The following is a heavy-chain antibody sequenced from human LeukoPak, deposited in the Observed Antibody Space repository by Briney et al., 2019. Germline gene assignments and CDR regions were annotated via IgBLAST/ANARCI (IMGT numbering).Heavy chain of an antibody. CDR3: ARGVPAAIAYFQH. V-gene: IGHV1-18*01. D-gene: IGHD2-2*02. Sequence: GASVKVSCKASGYTFTTYGISWVRQAPGQGLEWRGWITTYNGNTNYAQKLQGRVTMTTDTSTSTAYMELRSLRSDDTAVYYCARGVPAAIAYFQHWGQGTLVTVSS. J-gene: IGHJ1*01. CDR2: ITTYNGNT. CDR1: GYTFTTYG.